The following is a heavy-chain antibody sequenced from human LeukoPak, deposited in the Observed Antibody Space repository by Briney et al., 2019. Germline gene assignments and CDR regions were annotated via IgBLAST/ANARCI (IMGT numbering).Heavy chain of an antibody. D-gene: IGHD1-26*01. Sequence: PGGSLRLSCAASGFTFSSYGMHWVRQAPGKGLEWVAFIRYDGSNKYYADSVKGRFTISRDNSKNSLYLQMNSLRAEDTAVYYCARDRGELQLTDFQHWGQGTLVTVSS. V-gene: IGHV3-30*02. CDR2: IRYDGSNK. J-gene: IGHJ1*01. CDR3: ARDRGELQLTDFQH. CDR1: GFTFSSYG.